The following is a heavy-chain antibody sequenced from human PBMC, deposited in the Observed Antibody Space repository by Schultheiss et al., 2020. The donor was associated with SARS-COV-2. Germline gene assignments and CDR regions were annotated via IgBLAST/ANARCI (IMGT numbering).Heavy chain of an antibody. J-gene: IGHJ4*02. Sequence: GGSLRLSCAASGFTFSSYAMHWVRQAPGKGLEWVAVIWYDGSNKYYADSVKGRFTISRDNSKNTLYLQMNSLRDEDTAVYYCAPYSSGQGAFQFGYWGQGTLVTVSS. CDR1: GFTFSSYA. CDR3: APYSSGQGAFQFGY. V-gene: IGHV3-30*07. CDR2: IWYDGSNK. D-gene: IGHD6-19*01.